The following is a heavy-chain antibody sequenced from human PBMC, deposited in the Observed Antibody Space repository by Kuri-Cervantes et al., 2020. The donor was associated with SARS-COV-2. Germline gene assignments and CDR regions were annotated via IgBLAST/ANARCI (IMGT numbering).Heavy chain of an antibody. CDR3: ASRRIAARPPYDSYYMDV. CDR2: IYYSGST. CDR1: GGSISSYY. V-gene: IGHV4-59*12. D-gene: IGHD6-6*01. J-gene: IGHJ6*03. Sequence: GSLRLSCTVSGGSISSYYWSWIRQPPGKGLEWIGYIYYSGSTNYNPSLKSRVTISVDTSKNQFSLKLSSVTAADTAVYYCASRRIAARPPYDSYYMDVWGQGTTVTVSS.